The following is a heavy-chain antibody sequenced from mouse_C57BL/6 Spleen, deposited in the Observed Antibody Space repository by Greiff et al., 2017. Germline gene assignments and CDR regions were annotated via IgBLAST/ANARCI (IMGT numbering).Heavy chain of an antibody. Sequence: QVQLQQSGAELVRPGTSVKVSCKASGYAFTNYLIEWVKQRPGQGLEWIGVINPGSGGTNYNEKFKGKATLTADKSSSTAYMQLSSLTSEDSAVYFCAREGVYDGYQGFAYWGQGTLVTVSA. V-gene: IGHV1-54*01. D-gene: IGHD2-3*01. J-gene: IGHJ3*01. CDR3: AREGVYDGYQGFAY. CDR2: INPGSGGT. CDR1: GYAFTNYL.